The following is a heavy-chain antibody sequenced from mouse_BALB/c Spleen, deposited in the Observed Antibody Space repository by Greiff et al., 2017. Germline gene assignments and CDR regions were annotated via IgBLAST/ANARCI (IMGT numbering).Heavy chain of an antibody. CDR2: INPSSGDT. CDR1: GYTFTSYS. V-gene: IGHV1-4*01. Sequence: QVQLQHSGAELASPGASVKMSCKASGYTFTSYSMHWVKQRPGRGLEWIGYINPSSGDTNYNQKFKDKATLTAAKSTSTAYMHLSSLTSEDSAVYYCAREGGGYENAMDDGGQGTSVTVSS. D-gene: IGHD2-2*01. J-gene: IGHJ4*01. CDR3: AREGGGYENAMDD.